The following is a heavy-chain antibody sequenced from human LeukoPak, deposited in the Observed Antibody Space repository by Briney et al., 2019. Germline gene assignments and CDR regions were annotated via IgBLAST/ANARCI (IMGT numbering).Heavy chain of an antibody. CDR1: GFTFSSYG. Sequence: GGSLRLSCAASGFTFSSYGMHWVRQAPGKGLEWVAVISYDGSNKYYADSVKGRFTISRDNSKNTLYLQMNSLRAEDTAVYYCAKATYYFDYWGQGTLVAVSS. CDR3: AKATYYFDY. CDR2: ISYDGSNK. J-gene: IGHJ4*02. V-gene: IGHV3-30*18.